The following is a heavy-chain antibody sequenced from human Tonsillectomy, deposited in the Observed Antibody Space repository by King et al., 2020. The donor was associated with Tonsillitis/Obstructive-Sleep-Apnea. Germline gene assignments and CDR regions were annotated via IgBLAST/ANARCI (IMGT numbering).Heavy chain of an antibody. CDR1: GYTFTSYY. Sequence: QLVQSGAEVKKPGASVKVSCKASGYTFTSYYMHWVRQAPGQGLEWMGIINPSGGSTSYAQKFQGRVTMTRDTSTSTVYMELSSLRSEDTAVYYCARAAFRNIVVVPAAMGAFDIWGQGTMVTVSS. CDR2: INPSGGST. J-gene: IGHJ3*02. D-gene: IGHD2-2*01. V-gene: IGHV1-46*01. CDR3: ARAAFRNIVVVPAAMGAFDI.